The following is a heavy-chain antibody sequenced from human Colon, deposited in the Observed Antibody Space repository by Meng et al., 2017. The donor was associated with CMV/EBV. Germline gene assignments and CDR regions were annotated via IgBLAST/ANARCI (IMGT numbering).Heavy chain of an antibody. V-gene: IGHV4-39*07. D-gene: IGHD1-14*01. Sequence: CTFAVGSITGSAYYRGWIRQPRGKGLEWVGSLDDSGTTFYSQSLKSRVSMSVDTSKNQFSLRLTSLTAADTAVYYCARDSNRLWFDPWGQGTLVTVSS. CDR3: ARDSNRLWFDP. CDR2: LDDSGTT. J-gene: IGHJ5*02. CDR1: VGSITGSAYY.